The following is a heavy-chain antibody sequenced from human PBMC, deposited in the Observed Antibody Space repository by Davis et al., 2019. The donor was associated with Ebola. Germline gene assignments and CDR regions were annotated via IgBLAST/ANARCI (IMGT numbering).Heavy chain of an antibody. J-gene: IGHJ4*02. CDR3: ARGTNYGHPS. CDR1: GGSFSDYF. CDR2: INHSGST. D-gene: IGHD4-17*01. V-gene: IGHV4-34*01. Sequence: PSETLSLTCAVYGGSFSDYFWTWIRQPPGKGLEWIGAINHSGSTKFNPSLKSRVTISVDTSKNQFSLRLSSVTAADTAVYYCARGTNYGHPSWGQGTLVTVSS.